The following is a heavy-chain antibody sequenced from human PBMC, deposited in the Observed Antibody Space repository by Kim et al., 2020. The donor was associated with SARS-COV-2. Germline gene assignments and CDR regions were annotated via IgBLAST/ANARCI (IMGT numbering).Heavy chain of an antibody. CDR1: GFTFSSYE. CDR2: ISSSGSTI. D-gene: IGHD6-13*01. Sequence: GGSLRLSCAASGFTFSSYEMNWVRQAPGKGLEWVSYISSSGSTIYYADSVKGRFTISRDNAKNSLYLQMNSLRAEDTAVYYCARTRTIAAGRYWGQGTLVTVSS. CDR3: ARTRTIAAGRY. V-gene: IGHV3-48*03. J-gene: IGHJ4*02.